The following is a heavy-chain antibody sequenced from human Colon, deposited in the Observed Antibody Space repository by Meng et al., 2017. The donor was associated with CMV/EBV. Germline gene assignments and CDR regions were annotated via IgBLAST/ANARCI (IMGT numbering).Heavy chain of an antibody. V-gene: IGHV4-39*07. Sequence: QLQESGPGLVKPADTLSLTCTASGDPISSGSHSWAWFRQPPGKRLEWIGSMYFSGIAGYNPSLKSRVTISLHATQKQFSLRLTSVTAADSAVYFCARDLTNKWFYYWGQGTLVTVSS. D-gene: IGHD1-26*01. J-gene: IGHJ4*02. CDR2: MYFSGIA. CDR1: GDPISSGSHS. CDR3: ARDLTNKWFYY.